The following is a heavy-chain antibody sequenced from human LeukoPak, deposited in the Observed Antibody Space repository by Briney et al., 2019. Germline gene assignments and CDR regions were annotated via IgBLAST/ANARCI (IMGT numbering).Heavy chain of an antibody. CDR2: MYYTGTT. CDR1: GGSIRSLGYS. Sequence: SETLSLTCSVSGGSIRSLGYSWGWIRQPPGKGLEWIASMYYTGTTYYNPPLKSRVTMSVDTSKNQFSLNLTSVTAADTAVFYCARSVSAYAGRGWFDPWGQGTLVTVSS. J-gene: IGHJ5*02. V-gene: IGHV4-39*07. D-gene: IGHD5-12*01. CDR3: ARSVSAYAGRGWFDP.